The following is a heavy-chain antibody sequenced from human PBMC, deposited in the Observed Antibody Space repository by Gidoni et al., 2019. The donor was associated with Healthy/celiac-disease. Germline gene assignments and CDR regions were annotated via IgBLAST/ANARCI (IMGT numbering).Heavy chain of an antibody. CDR3: ARSATVVIRGDY. J-gene: IGHJ4*02. CDR2: ISNDGSNK. V-gene: IGHV3-30-3*01. D-gene: IGHD4-17*01. CDR1: GFTFSSYA. Sequence: QVQLVESGGGVVQPGRSLRPSCAAPGFTFSSYAMHWVRQAPGKGLEWVAVISNDGSNKYYADSVKGRFTISRDNSKNTLYLQMNSLRAEDTAVYYCARSATVVIRGDYWGQGTLVTVSS.